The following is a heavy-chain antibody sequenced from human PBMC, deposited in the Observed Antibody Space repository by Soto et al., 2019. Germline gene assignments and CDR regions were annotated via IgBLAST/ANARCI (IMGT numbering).Heavy chain of an antibody. J-gene: IGHJ4*02. CDR1: GGSISSGNYY. CDR2: ISYSGTT. Sequence: QVQLQESGPGLVKPSQTLSLTCTVSGGSISSGNYYWSWIRQPPGKGLEWIGFISYSGTTHYSASPRSRVSISVDTSKNQFSLDLSSVTAADTAVYYCATMGTPVTGLYYFDYWGQGTLVTVSS. CDR3: ATMGTPVTGLYYFDY. V-gene: IGHV4-30-4*01. D-gene: IGHD4-17*01.